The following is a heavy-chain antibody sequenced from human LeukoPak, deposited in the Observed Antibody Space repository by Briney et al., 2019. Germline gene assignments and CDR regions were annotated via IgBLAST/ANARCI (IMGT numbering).Heavy chain of an antibody. CDR2: IYSGGST. V-gene: IGHV3-53*01. D-gene: IGHD1-26*01. CDR1: GFTVSSNY. J-gene: IGHJ4*02. CDR3: ARERGSPGHYFDY. Sequence: AGGSLRLSCAASGFTVSSNYMSWVRQAPGKGLEWVSVIYSGGSTYYADSVKGRFTISRDNSKNTLYLQMNSLRAEDTAVYYCARERGSPGHYFDYWGQGTLVTVSS.